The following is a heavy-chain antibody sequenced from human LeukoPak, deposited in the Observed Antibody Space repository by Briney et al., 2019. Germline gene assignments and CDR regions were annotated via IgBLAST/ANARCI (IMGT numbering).Heavy chain of an antibody. CDR1: GFSVSGNY. J-gene: IGHJ5*02. Sequence: GGSLRLSCAASGFSVSGNYVSWVRQAPGKGLEWVSVIYSTGTTFYADSVKGRFTTSRDNSKNTVNLQMNSLRPEDTAVYYCARDRGPGWFDPWGQGTLVTVSS. CDR3: ARDRGPGWFDP. D-gene: IGHD3-10*01. CDR2: IYSTGTT. V-gene: IGHV3-66*03.